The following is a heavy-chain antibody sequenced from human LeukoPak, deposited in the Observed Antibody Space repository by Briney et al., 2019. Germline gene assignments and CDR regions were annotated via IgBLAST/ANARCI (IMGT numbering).Heavy chain of an antibody. J-gene: IGHJ6*03. Sequence: GGSLRLSCAASGFIFKDHAMHWVRQAPGKGLEWVSGITYSGGNIGYADSVKGRFSISRDNAKNSLFLQMNSLRSEDTALYYCAKDFGSGKRNSYYYMDVWGKGTTVTVSS. CDR3: AKDFGSGKRNSYYYMDV. CDR2: ITYSGGNI. CDR1: GFIFKDHA. D-gene: IGHD3-10*01. V-gene: IGHV3-9*01.